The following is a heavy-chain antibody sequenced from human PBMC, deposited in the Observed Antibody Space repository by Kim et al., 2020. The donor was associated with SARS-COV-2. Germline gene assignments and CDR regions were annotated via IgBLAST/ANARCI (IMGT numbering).Heavy chain of an antibody. J-gene: IGHJ4*02. V-gene: IGHV3-21*01. CDR3: ESDTIWNSYYFDY. Sequence: YADAVKGRFTISRDNAKNSLYLQKNSLRAEDTAVYYCESDTIWNSYYFDYWGQGTLVTVSS. D-gene: IGHD1-7*01.